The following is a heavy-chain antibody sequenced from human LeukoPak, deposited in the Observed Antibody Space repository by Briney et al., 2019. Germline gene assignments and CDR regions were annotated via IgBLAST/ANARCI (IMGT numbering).Heavy chain of an antibody. D-gene: IGHD3-9*01. V-gene: IGHV4-59*01. CDR1: GGSMSSYS. J-gene: IGHJ6*02. CDR2: IYDSGST. CDR3: VRGRSVTGAFRWGPKRNSHYSMDV. Sequence: KSSETLSLTCTVSGGSMSSYSWSWIRQSPEKGLEWIGYIYDSGSTTYNPSLKSRVTILVDTSQKQFSLKLGSVTAADTAMYYCVRGRSVTGAFRWGPKRNSHYSMDVWGQGTTVTVSS.